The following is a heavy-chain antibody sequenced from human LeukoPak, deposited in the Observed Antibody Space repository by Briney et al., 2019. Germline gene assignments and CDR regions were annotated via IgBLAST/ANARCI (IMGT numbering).Heavy chain of an antibody. CDR1: GYTLTELS. V-gene: IGHV1-24*01. Sequence: ASVKVSCKVSGYTLTELSMHWVRQAPGKGLEWMGGFDPEDGETIYAQKFQGRVTMTEDTSTDTAYMELSSLRSEDTAVYYCATGGQQWLGFDYWGQGTLVTVSS. CDR3: ATGGQQWLGFDY. CDR2: FDPEDGET. J-gene: IGHJ4*02. D-gene: IGHD6-19*01.